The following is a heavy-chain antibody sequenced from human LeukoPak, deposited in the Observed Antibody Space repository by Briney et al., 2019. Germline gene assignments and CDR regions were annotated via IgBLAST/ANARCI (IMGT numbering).Heavy chain of an antibody. CDR3: AIFDFLFGEINNSFDP. V-gene: IGHV5-51*01. J-gene: IGHJ5*02. D-gene: IGHD3-3*01. Sequence: GESLKISCKGSGYSFTSYWIGWVRQMPGKGLEWMGIIYPGDSDTRYGPSFQGQVTISADKSISTAYLQWSSLQASDTAMYYCAIFDFLFGEINNSFDPWGQGTLVTVSS. CDR2: IYPGDSDT. CDR1: GYSFTSYW.